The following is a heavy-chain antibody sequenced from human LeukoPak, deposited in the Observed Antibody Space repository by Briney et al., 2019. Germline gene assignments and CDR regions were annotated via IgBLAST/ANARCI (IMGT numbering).Heavy chain of an antibody. CDR2: INPNSGGT. CDR1: GYTFTGYY. J-gene: IGHJ3*02. Sequence: ASVKVSCKASGYTFTGYYIHWVRQAPGQGLEWMGWINPNSGGTNYAQKFQGRVTMTRDTSISTAYMELSRLRSDDTAVYYCASRRYYYDSSGYPYDAFDIWGQGTMVTVSS. CDR3: ASRRYYYDSSGYPYDAFDI. V-gene: IGHV1-2*02. D-gene: IGHD3-22*01.